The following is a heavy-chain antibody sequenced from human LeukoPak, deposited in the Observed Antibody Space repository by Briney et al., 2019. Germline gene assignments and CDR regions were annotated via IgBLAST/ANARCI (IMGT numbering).Heavy chain of an antibody. CDR2: IYYSGST. D-gene: IGHD3-3*01. V-gene: IGHV4-31*03. CDR3: ASGVDFWSGSVYYFDY. J-gene: IGHJ4*02. CDR1: GGSISSGGYY. Sequence: PSETLSLTCTVSGGSISSGGYYWSWIRQHPGKGLEWIGYIYYSGSTNYNPSLKSRVTISVDTSKNQFSLKLSSVTVADTAVYYCASGVDFWSGSVYYFDYWGQGTLVTVSS.